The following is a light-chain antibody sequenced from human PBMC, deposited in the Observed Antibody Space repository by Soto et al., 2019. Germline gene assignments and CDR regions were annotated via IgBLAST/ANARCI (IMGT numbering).Light chain of an antibody. CDR2: VVS. Sequence: QSVLTQPASASGSPGQSIAISCTGTSSDVGGYNYVSWHQQHPGKAPKVLISVVSNRPSGVSNRFSGSKSGNTASLTISGLQAEDEADYYCSSYRSGGTFVFGSGTKVTVL. CDR1: SSDVGGYNY. V-gene: IGLV2-14*01. J-gene: IGLJ1*01. CDR3: SSYRSGGTFV.